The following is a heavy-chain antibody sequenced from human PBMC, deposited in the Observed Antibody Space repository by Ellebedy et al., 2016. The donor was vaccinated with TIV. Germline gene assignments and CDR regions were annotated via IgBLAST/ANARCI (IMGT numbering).Heavy chain of an antibody. J-gene: IGHJ4*02. D-gene: IGHD3-22*01. Sequence: GESLKISXAASGFTFSDHYMSWIRQAPGKGLEWVSYISDIYSTIHYADSVKGRFTISRDNAKNSLYLQMNSLRAEDTAVYYCARSWGYYDSSGRVGDWGQGTLVTVSS. CDR2: ISDIYSTI. CDR3: ARSWGYYDSSGRVGD. CDR1: GFTFSDHY. V-gene: IGHV3-11*01.